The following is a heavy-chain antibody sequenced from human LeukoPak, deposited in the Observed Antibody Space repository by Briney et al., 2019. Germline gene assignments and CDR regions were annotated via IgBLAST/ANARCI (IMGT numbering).Heavy chain of an antibody. CDR3: ARYYYYDSSAAAGYFDL. Sequence: PSETLSLTCTVSGGSISSSSYYWGWIRQPPGKGLEWIGSIYYSGSTYYNPSLKSRVTISVDTSKNQFSLKLSSVTAADTAVYYCARYYYYDSSAAAGYFDLWGRGTLVTVSS. J-gene: IGHJ2*01. V-gene: IGHV4-39*07. CDR2: IYYSGST. D-gene: IGHD3-22*01. CDR1: GGSISSSSYY.